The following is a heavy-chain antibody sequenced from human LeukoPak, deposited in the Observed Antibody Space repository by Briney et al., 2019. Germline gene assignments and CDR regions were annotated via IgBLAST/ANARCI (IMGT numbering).Heavy chain of an antibody. D-gene: IGHD6-19*01. CDR3: AKDPSSGWSPDYNWFDP. CDR2: ICGSGGST. V-gene: IGHV3-23*01. Sequence: GGSLRLSCAASGFTFSSYAMSWVRQAPGKGLEWVSAICGSGGSTYYADSVKGRFTISRDNSKNTLYLQMNSLRAEDTAVYYCAKDPSSGWSPDYNWFDPWGQGTLVTVSS. J-gene: IGHJ5*02. CDR1: GFTFSSYA.